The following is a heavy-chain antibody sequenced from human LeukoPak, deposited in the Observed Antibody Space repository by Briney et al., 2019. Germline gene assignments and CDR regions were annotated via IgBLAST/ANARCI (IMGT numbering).Heavy chain of an antibody. Sequence: GGSLRLSCAASGFTFSRFWMSWARQAPGKGLEWVPTIKQDGSEKYYVDSVKGRFTISRDNAKNSLYLRMNSLRAEDTAVYYCARDLHQYYYDSSGYLEGDYFDYWGQGTLVTVSS. CDR2: IKQDGSEK. CDR1: GFTFSRFW. D-gene: IGHD3-22*01. V-gene: IGHV3-7*04. J-gene: IGHJ4*02. CDR3: ARDLHQYYYDSSGYLEGDYFDY.